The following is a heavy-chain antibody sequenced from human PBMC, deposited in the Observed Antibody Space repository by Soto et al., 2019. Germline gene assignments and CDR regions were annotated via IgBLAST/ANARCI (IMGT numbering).Heavy chain of an antibody. CDR1: GFTVSSNY. J-gene: IGHJ4*02. CDR2: IYSGGST. CDR3: AREGAYEFEIGYFDY. V-gene: IGHV3-66*01. D-gene: IGHD5-12*01. Sequence: PGGSLRLSCAASGFTVSSNYMSWVRQAPGKGLEWVSLIYSGGSTFYADSVKGRFTISRDISKNTLYLQMNSLRVEDTAVYYCAREGAYEFEIGYFDYWGQRTLVTVSS.